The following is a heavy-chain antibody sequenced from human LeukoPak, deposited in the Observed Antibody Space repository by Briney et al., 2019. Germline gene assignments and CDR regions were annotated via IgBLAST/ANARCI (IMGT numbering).Heavy chain of an antibody. D-gene: IGHD2-21*01. Sequence: GGSLRLSCAASGFSVFSNYMTWVRQAPGKGLEWVAVSYRRDTTFYADAVKGRFIISTDSSRKAVYLQMNSLRVDDTAMYYCARIYGNSTIADAFDIWGQGTMVIVSS. CDR2: SYRRDTT. V-gene: IGHV3-53*01. CDR3: ARIYGNSTIADAFDI. J-gene: IGHJ3*02. CDR1: GFSVFSNY.